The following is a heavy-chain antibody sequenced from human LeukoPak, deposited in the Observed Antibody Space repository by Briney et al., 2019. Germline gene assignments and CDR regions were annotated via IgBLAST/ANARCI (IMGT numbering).Heavy chain of an antibody. CDR2: INPNSGGT. D-gene: IGHD3-16*01. CDR1: GNTFTGYY. J-gene: IGHJ4*02. V-gene: IGHV1-2*02. CDR3: ARDKVAGVGALDY. Sequence: GASVKVSCKASGNTFTGYYIYWVRQAPGQGLEWMGRINPNSGGTNYAQKFQGRATMTRDTSISTAYMELSRLRSDDTAVYYCARDKVAGVGALDYWGQGTLVTVSS.